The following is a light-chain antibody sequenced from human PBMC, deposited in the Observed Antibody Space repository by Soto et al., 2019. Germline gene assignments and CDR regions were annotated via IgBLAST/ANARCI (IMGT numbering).Light chain of an antibody. CDR1: QSVSSSY. CDR2: GAS. Sequence: EIVLTQSPGTLSLSPGERATLSCRASQSVSSSYLAWYQQKPGQAPRLLIYGASSRATGIPDSFSGSGSGTDFTLTISRLQPEDFAVYYCQQDGGSPSITLGQGTRLEIK. V-gene: IGKV3-20*01. J-gene: IGKJ5*01. CDR3: QQDGGSPSIT.